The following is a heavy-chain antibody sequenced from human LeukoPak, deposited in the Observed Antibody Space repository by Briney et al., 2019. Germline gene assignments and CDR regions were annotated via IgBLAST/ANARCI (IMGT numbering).Heavy chain of an antibody. CDR1: GFTFGDYA. V-gene: IGHV3-49*04. J-gene: IGHJ5*02. D-gene: IGHD3-22*01. CDR2: IRSKAYGGTT. Sequence: GGSLRLSCTASGFTFGDYAMSWVRQAPGKGLEWVTFIRSKAYGGTTEYAASVKGRFTISRDDSKSIAYLQMNSLKTEDTAVYYCVRTHYYDTSGSNWFGPWGQGTLVTVSS. CDR3: VRTHYYDTSGSNWFGP.